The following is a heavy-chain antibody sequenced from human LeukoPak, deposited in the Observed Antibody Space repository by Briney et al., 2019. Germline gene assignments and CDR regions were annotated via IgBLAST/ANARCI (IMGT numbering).Heavy chain of an antibody. J-gene: IGHJ4*02. CDR2: ISGSGGST. Sequence: GGSLRLSCAASGFTFSSYAMSWVRQAPGKGLEWVSAISGSGGSTYYADSVKGRFTISRDNSKNTLYLQMNSLRAEDTAVYYCARVLYRLLLYYFDYWGQGTLVTVSS. CDR3: ARVLYRLLLYYFDY. V-gene: IGHV3-23*01. CDR1: GFTFSSYA. D-gene: IGHD2-2*01.